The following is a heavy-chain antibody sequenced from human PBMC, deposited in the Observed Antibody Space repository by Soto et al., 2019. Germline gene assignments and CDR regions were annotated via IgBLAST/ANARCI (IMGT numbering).Heavy chain of an antibody. Sequence: GGSLRLSCAASGFTFSSYGMHWVRQAPGKGLEWVAVIWYDGSNKYYADSVKGRFTISRDNSKNTLYLQMNSLRAEDTAVYYCARGASFEVGATTSPYNWFDPWGQGTLVTVSS. CDR3: ARGASFEVGATTSPYNWFDP. CDR1: GFTFSSYG. CDR2: IWYDGSNK. J-gene: IGHJ5*02. D-gene: IGHD1-26*01. V-gene: IGHV3-33*01.